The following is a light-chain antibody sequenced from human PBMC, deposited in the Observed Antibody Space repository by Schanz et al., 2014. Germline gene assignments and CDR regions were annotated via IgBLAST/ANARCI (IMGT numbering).Light chain of an antibody. J-gene: IGKJ1*01. CDR2: DAS. CDR1: QSVSSK. V-gene: IGKV3-20*01. CDR3: QQYGSSPLT. Sequence: EIVMTQSPGTLSVSPGESATLSCRASQSVSSKLAWYQQKPGQAPRLLIYDASNRATGIPARFSGSGSGTDFTLTIRRLEPEDFAVYYCQQYGSSPLTFGQGTKVEIK.